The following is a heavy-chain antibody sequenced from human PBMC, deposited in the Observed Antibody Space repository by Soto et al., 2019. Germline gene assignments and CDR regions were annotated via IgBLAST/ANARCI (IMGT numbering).Heavy chain of an antibody. V-gene: IGHV1-2*02. D-gene: IGHD3-3*01. J-gene: IGHJ6*02. Sequence: ASVKVSCKASGYTFTGYYMHWVRQAPGQGLEWMGWINPNSGGTNYAQKFQGRVTMTRDTSISTAYMELSRLRSDDTAVYYCASFWSGYYNAYYGMDVWGQGTTVTVSS. CDR2: INPNSGGT. CDR1: GYTFTGYY. CDR3: ASFWSGYYNAYYGMDV.